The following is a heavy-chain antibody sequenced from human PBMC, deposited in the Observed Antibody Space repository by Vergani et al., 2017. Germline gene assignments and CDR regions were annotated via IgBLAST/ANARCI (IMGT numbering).Heavy chain of an antibody. CDR3: ARGVWCSGGSCYSASVEGYYYYYIDV. V-gene: IGHV1-69*06. D-gene: IGHD2-15*01. CDR2: SIPIFGTA. CDR1: GGTFSSYA. Sequence: QVQLVQSGAEVKKPGSSVKVSCKASGGTFSSYAISWVRQAPGQGIEWMGGSIPIFGTANYAQKFQGRVTITADKSPSTAYMGLSSLRSEDTAVYYCARGVWCSGGSCYSASVEGYYYYYIDVWGKGTTVTVSS. J-gene: IGHJ6*03.